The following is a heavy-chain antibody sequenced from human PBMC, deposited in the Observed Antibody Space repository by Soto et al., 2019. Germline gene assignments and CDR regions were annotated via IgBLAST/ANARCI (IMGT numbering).Heavy chain of an antibody. CDR1: GFSLTTDGVG. CDR3: AHTTRWLERPKVGYWFFDV. V-gene: IGHV2-5*01. D-gene: IGHD3-22*01. Sequence: HITLKESGPTVVKPTQSLTLTCTFSGFSLTTDGVGVGWIRQPPGKPLEWLALIYWNDDKRYRPSLNNRLTITKDTSKDQVVLTMSAMDPLDTATYSCAHTTRWLERPKVGYWFFDVWGPGTLITVSS. CDR2: IYWNDDK. J-gene: IGHJ2*01.